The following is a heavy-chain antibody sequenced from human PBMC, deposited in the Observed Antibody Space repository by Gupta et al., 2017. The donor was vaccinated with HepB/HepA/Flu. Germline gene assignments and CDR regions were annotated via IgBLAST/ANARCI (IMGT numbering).Heavy chain of an antibody. D-gene: IGHD6-19*01. Sequence: EVQLVESGGGSVQPGGSLRRSCDGSGFTVRTSWVHWVRQGPGKGLEWLSRINDDGSTIDYADSVKGRFTISRDNAKNTLYLQMNSLRAEDTSVYYCAKAGSWRFDYWGQGTLVTVSS. V-gene: IGHV3-74*01. J-gene: IGHJ4*02. CDR1: GFTVRTSW. CDR2: INDDGSTI. CDR3: AKAGSWRFDY.